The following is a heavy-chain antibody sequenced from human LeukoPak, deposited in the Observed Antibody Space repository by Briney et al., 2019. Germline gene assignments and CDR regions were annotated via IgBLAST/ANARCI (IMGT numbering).Heavy chain of an antibody. CDR2: INSGGGYI. D-gene: IGHD5-24*01. V-gene: IGHV3-21*01. J-gene: IGHJ5*02. Sequence: SGGSLRLSCATSGFTFSSETMTWVRQAPGEGLEWVSSINSGGGYIYYADSVKGRFTISRDNTKNSLYLQMNSLRAEDTAVYYCARAGAYNALNAWGQGTLVTVSS. CDR1: GFTFSSET. CDR3: ARAGAYNALNA.